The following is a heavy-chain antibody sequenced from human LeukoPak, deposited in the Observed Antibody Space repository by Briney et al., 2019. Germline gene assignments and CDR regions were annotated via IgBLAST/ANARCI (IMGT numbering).Heavy chain of an antibody. CDR1: GGSISSGGYY. Sequence: PSQTLSLTCTVSGGSISSGGYYWSWIRQPPGKGLEWIGYIYHSGSTNYNPSLKSRVTISVDTSKNQFSLKLSSVTAADTAVYYCARGGGGSGSYGGDAFDIWGQGTMVTVSS. J-gene: IGHJ3*02. D-gene: IGHD1-26*01. CDR2: IYHSGST. V-gene: IGHV4-30-2*01. CDR3: ARGGGGSGSYGGDAFDI.